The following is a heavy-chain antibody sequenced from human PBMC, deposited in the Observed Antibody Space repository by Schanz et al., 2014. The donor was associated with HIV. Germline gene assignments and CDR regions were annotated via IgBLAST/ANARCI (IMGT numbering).Heavy chain of an antibody. CDR3: ATGGTMGYFES. V-gene: IGHV1-2*02. CDR1: GYSFNDYY. J-gene: IGHJ4*02. CDR2: MNPNSGVT. Sequence: QVQLVQSGAEVKKPGASVRLSCKASGYSFNDYYIHWVRQAPGQGLEWMGWMNPNSGVTEDAQKFQGRVTMTRDTSISTAYMEVSRLRSDDTAVYFCATGGTMGYFESWGQGTLVTVSS. D-gene: IGHD1-7*01.